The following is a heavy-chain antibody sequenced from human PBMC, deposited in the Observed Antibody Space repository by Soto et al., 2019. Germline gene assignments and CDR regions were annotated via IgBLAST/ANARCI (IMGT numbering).Heavy chain of an antibody. J-gene: IGHJ3*02. Sequence: ASVKVSCKASGYTFTSYGISWVRQAPGQGLEWMGWISAYNGNTNYAQKLQGRVTMTTDTSTSTAYMELRSLRSDDTAVYYCARGYCSSTSCYEVSDDAFDXWGQGTMVTVSS. CDR3: ARGYCSSTSCYEVSDDAFDX. CDR2: ISAYNGNT. V-gene: IGHV1-18*01. D-gene: IGHD2-2*01. CDR1: GYTFTSYG.